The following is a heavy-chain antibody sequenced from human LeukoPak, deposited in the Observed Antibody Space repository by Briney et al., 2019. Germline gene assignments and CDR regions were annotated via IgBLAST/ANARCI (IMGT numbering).Heavy chain of an antibody. J-gene: IGHJ4*02. Sequence: QTGGSLRLSCAASGFTFSSYAMNWVRQAPGKGLEWVSVVSVSGGGTYYADSVKGRCTISRDNSKNTLYLQINSLRAEDTAVYYCAKDVGDDPSYFDYWGQGTLVTVSS. CDR1: GFTFSSYA. D-gene: IGHD1-1*01. V-gene: IGHV3-23*01. CDR2: VSVSGGGT. CDR3: AKDVGDDPSYFDY.